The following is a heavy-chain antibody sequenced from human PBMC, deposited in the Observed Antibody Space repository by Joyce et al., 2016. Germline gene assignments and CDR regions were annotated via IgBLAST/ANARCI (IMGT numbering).Heavy chain of an antibody. V-gene: IGHV3-7*01. CDR1: GFMVSSYW. Sequence: EVQLVESGGRLVQPGGSLRLSGAASGFMVSSYWMIWVRQAPGKGLEWVANINQDGSEKNYVDSVKGRFTISRDNAKKSLYLQMNSLRAEDTAVYYCAREARMQLTYYYFGLDVWGQGTTVVVSS. J-gene: IGHJ6*02. CDR2: INQDGSEK. CDR3: AREARMQLTYYYFGLDV. D-gene: IGHD5-18*01.